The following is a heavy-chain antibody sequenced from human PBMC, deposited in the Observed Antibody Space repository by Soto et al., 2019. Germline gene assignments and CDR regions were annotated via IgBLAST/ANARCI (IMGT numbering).Heavy chain of an antibody. J-gene: IGHJ6*04. CDR1: GGSISSRNR. Sequence: QVHLLESGPGLVKPSGTLSLTCTVSGGSISSRNRWSWVRQSPGKGLEWIGEVSHSGSTNSNPSLKSRVTISLDKSNNQFSLNLESMTAAVAAVYFCANTRGLSPLDAWGKGTTVVVSS. CDR2: VSHSGST. CDR3: ANTRGLSPLDA. V-gene: IGHV4-4*02. D-gene: IGHD2-2*01.